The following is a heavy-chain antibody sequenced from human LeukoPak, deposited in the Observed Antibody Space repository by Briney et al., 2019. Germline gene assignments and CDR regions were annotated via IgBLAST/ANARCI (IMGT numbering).Heavy chain of an antibody. CDR3: ARSLGELRYFDWLYLFDP. CDR1: GYTFTSYY. V-gene: IGHV1-46*01. Sequence: ASVEVSCKASGYTFTSYYMHWVRQAPGQGLEWMGIINPSGGSTSYAQKFQGRVTMTRDTSTSTVYMELSSLRSEDTAVYYCARSLGELRYFDWLYLFDPWGQGTLVTVSS. J-gene: IGHJ5*02. CDR2: INPSGGST. D-gene: IGHD3-9*01.